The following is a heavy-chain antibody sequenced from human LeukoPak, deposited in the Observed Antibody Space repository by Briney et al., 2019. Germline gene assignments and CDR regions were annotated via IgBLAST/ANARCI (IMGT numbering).Heavy chain of an antibody. CDR2: ISPDGGRS. V-gene: IGHV3-43*02. CDR1: GFTFGDYP. J-gene: IGHJ6*03. D-gene: IGHD2-8*01. Sequence: PGGSLRLSCAASGFTFGDYPMHWIRQTPGQGLEWVSLISPDGGRSFQADSVRGRFTISRDNAKNSLYLQMSSLRAEDTAVYYCARETGTIGYYMDVWGKGTTVTVSS. CDR3: ARETGTIGYYMDV.